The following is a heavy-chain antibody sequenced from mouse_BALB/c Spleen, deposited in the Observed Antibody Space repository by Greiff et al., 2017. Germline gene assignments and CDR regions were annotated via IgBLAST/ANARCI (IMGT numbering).Heavy chain of an antibody. CDR2: IRNKANGYTT. Sequence: EVQRVESGGGLVQPGGSLRLSCATSGFTFTDYYMSWVRQPPGKALEWLGFIRNKANGYTTEYSASVKGRFTISRDNSQSILYLQMNTLRAEDSATYYCARVPGNYYAMDYWGQGTSVTVSS. CDR1: GFTFTDYY. J-gene: IGHJ4*01. V-gene: IGHV7-3*02. CDR3: ARVPGNYYAMDY. D-gene: IGHD2-1*01.